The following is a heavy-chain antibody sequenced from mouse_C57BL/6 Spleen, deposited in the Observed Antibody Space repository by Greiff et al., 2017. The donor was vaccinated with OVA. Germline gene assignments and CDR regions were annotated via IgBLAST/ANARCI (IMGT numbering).Heavy chain of an antibody. CDR2: IWSGGST. CDR3: ASHYGSSYGYAMDY. V-gene: IGHV2-2*01. Sequence: VKLMESGPGLVQPSQSLSITCTVSGFSLTSYGVHWVRQSPGKGLEWLGVIWSGGSTDYNAAFISRLSISKDNSKSQVFFKMNSLQADDTAIYYCASHYGSSYGYAMDYWGQGTSVTVSS. J-gene: IGHJ4*01. D-gene: IGHD1-1*01. CDR1: GFSLTSYG.